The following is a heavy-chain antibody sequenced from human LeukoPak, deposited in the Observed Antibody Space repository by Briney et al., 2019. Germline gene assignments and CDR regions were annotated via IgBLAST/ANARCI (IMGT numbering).Heavy chain of an antibody. V-gene: IGHV3-64*02. CDR2: ISYNGGST. J-gene: IGHJ4*02. D-gene: IGHD6-13*01. CDR3: TRRAAADTFYSDY. CDR1: GFTFSTHA. Sequence: TAGSLRLSCAASGFTFSTHAMHWVRQAPEKGLEYVAAISYNGGSTYYADSVKGRFTISRDNSKNTLYLQMGSLRAEDMAVYYCTRRAAADTFYSDYWGQGVLVTVSS.